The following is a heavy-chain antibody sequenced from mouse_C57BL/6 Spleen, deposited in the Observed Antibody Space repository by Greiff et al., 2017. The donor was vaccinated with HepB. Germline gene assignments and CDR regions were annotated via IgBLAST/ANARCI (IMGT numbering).Heavy chain of an antibody. CDR1: GYAFSSSW. CDR2: IYPGDGDT. CDR3: ARYYYYGSSFYYYAMDY. Sequence: VQLQQSGPELVKPGASVKISCKASGYAFSSSWMNWVKQRPGKGLEWIGRIYPGDGDTNYNGKFKGKATLTADKSSSTAYMQLSSLTSEDSAVYFCARYYYYGSSFYYYAMDYWGQGTSVTVSS. D-gene: IGHD1-1*01. V-gene: IGHV1-82*01. J-gene: IGHJ4*01.